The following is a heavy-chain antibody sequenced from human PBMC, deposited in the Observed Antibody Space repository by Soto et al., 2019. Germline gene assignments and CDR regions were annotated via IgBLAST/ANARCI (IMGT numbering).Heavy chain of an antibody. D-gene: IGHD3-10*01. CDR3: ARGNALDV. CDR2: TYYRSKWFH. Sequence: QGQLQQSGPGLVKPSQTLSLTCAMSGDSVSSDITSWNWIRQSPSRGLECLGRTYYRSKWFHDYAASVKSRITINPDTSKNQFSLELNSMTPEDTAVYYCARGNALDVWGQGTVVTVSS. V-gene: IGHV6-1*01. CDR1: GDSVSSDITS. J-gene: IGHJ3*01.